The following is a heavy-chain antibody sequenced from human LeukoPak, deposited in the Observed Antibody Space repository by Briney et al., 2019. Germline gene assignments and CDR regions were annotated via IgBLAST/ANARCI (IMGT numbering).Heavy chain of an antibody. D-gene: IGHD3-3*01. CDR2: ISSSSSYI. CDR1: GFTFSDYH. V-gene: IGHV3-21*01. CDR3: ASSPERLTYDFWSGYYYYMDV. J-gene: IGHJ6*03. Sequence: PGGSLRLSCVVSGFTFSDYHMNWVRQAPGKGLEWVSSISSSSSYIYYADSVKGRFTISRDNAKNSLYLQMNSLRAEDTAVYYCASSPERLTYDFWSGYYYYMDVWGKGTTVTVSS.